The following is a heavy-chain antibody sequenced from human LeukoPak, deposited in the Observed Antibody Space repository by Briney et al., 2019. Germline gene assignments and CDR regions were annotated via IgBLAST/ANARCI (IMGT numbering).Heavy chain of an antibody. CDR2: IYSGGST. CDR1: GFTVSSNY. J-gene: IGHJ4*02. V-gene: IGHV3-53*01. D-gene: IGHD5-12*01. CDR3: ARVYSSGYDYDY. Sequence: TGGSLRLSCAASGFTVSSNYMSWVRQAPGKGLEWVSVIYSGGSTYYADSVKGRFTISRDNSKNTLYLQMNSLRAEDTAVYYCARVYSSGYDYDYWGQGTLVTVSS.